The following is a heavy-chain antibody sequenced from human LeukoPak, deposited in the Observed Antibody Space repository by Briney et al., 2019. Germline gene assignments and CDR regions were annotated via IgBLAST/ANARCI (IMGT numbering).Heavy chain of an antibody. CDR2: INPDCTYK. V-gene: IGHV3-21*01. CDR1: GFTFSSYS. D-gene: IGHD4-17*01. CDR3: ARGSYGDNDY. J-gene: IGHJ4*02. Sequence: PGGSLRLSCAVSGFTFSSYSMNWVRQAPGKGLEWVSCINPDCTYKYYADAVKRRFTISRDNAKNSLYLQMNRLRAEDTAVYYCARGSYGDNDYWGQGSLVTVSS.